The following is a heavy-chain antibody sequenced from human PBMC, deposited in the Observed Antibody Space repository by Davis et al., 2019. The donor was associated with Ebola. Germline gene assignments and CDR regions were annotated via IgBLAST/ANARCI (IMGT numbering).Heavy chain of an antibody. V-gene: IGHV5-51*01. Sequence: GESLKISCKGSGYSFTSYWIGWVRQMPGKGLEWMGIIYPGDSDTRYSPSFQGQVTISADKSISTAYLQWSSLKASDTAMYYCAIPPVAAADLSFWYFDLWGRGTLVTVSS. J-gene: IGHJ2*01. CDR3: AIPPVAAADLSFWYFDL. D-gene: IGHD6-13*01. CDR2: IYPGDSDT. CDR1: GYSFTSYW.